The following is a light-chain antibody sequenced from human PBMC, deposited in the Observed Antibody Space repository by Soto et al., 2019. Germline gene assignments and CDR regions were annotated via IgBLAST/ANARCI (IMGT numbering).Light chain of an antibody. CDR2: EVN. Sequence: QSALTQPASVSGSPGQSITISCTGTSSDVGNYNYVSWFQQHPGKAPKLMIYEVNNRSSGVSDRFFGSKSGNTAALTISGLHAEDEADYYCSSYTSSSTSYVFGTGTKLTVL. CDR1: SSDVGNYNY. V-gene: IGLV2-14*01. CDR3: SSYTSSSTSYV. J-gene: IGLJ1*01.